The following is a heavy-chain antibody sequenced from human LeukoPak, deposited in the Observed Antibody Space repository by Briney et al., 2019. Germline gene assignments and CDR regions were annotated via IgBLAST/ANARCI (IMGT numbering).Heavy chain of an antibody. V-gene: IGHV3-48*03. D-gene: IGHD1-26*01. Sequence: AGGSLRLSCVASRFIFSSDEMNWVRQAPGKGLEWISCISSGGSTVKYADSVKGRFTVSRDNAKNSLYLQLNSLRAEDTAVYYCARDLSASYSYYYYGLDVWGQGTTVTVSS. CDR1: RFIFSSDE. J-gene: IGHJ6*02. CDR2: ISSGGSTV. CDR3: ARDLSASYSYYYYGLDV.